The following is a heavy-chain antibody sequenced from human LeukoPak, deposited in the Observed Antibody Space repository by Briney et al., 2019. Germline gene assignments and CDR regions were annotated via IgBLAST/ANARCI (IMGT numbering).Heavy chain of an antibody. D-gene: IGHD3-22*01. CDR2: MNLGSVTQ. J-gene: IGHJ6*02. CDR3: ARVAYYYDSAGLYLNYFYGMDV. Sequence: ASVKVSCKASGYTFTSYDINWVRQATGQGLEWLGWMNLGSVTQGYAQKFQGRVTMTRDTSISTAYMELSSLRSEDTAVYYCARVAYYYDSAGLYLNYFYGMDVWGQGTTVTVSS. CDR1: GYTFTSYD. V-gene: IGHV1-8*01.